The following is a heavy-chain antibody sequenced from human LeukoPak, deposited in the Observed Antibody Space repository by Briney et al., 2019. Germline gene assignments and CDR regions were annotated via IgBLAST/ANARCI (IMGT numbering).Heavy chain of an antibody. CDR3: ARGKLLRSVLGNNWFDP. D-gene: IGHD2-15*01. V-gene: IGHV1-2*02. CDR2: INPNSGGT. CDR1: GYTFTGYY. Sequence: ASVKVSCKASGYTFTGYYMHWVRQAPGQGLEWMGWINPNSGGTNYAQKFQGGVTMTRDTSISTAYMELSRLRSDDTAVYYCARGKLLRSVLGNNWFDPWGQGTLVTVSS. J-gene: IGHJ5*02.